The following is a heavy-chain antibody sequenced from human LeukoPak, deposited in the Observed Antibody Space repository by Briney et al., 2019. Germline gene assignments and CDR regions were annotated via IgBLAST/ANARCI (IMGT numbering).Heavy chain of an antibody. CDR2: IRYDGSNK. CDR3: AKRTAAPQGYYYYYMDV. J-gene: IGHJ6*03. D-gene: IGHD6-13*01. Sequence: GGSLRLSCAASGFTFSSYGMHWVRQAPGKGLEWVAFIRYDGSNKYYADSVKGRFTISRDNSKNTLYLQMNSLRAGDTAVYYCAKRTAAPQGYYYYYMDVWGKGTTVTISS. V-gene: IGHV3-30*02. CDR1: GFTFSSYG.